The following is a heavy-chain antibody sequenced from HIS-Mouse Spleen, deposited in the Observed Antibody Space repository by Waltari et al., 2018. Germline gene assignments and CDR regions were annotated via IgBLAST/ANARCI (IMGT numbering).Heavy chain of an antibody. CDR2: IYYSGST. V-gene: IGHV4-30-4*01. J-gene: IGHJ4*02. D-gene: IGHD2-8*01. Sequence: QVQLQESGPGLVKPSQTLSLTCTVSGGSISSGDYYWSWIRQPPGKGLEWIGYIYYSGSTYYNPSLKSRVTISVDPSKNQFSLKLSSVTAADTAVYYCARAPLEYCTNGVCYRGFDYWGQGTLVTVSS. CDR1: GGSISSGDYY. CDR3: ARAPLEYCTNGVCYRGFDY.